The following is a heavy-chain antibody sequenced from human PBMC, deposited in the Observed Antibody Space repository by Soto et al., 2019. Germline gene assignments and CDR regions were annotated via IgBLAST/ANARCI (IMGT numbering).Heavy chain of an antibody. CDR2: VHPSGST. CDR3: ARGKPTGYRFGPRNFFHYGLDV. D-gene: IGHD5-18*01. CDR1: SASLGGHY. Sequence: SETLSLTCAVFSASLGGHYWTWIRQSPGKGLEWIGEVHPSGSTNYNPSLKSRPTLSLDTSKNQFSLKLASVTAADTAVYFCARGKPTGYRFGPRNFFHYGLDVWGPGTPVTVSS. V-gene: IGHV4-34*01. J-gene: IGHJ6*02.